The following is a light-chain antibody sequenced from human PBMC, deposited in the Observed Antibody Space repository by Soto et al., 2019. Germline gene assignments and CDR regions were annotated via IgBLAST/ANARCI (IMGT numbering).Light chain of an antibody. V-gene: IGLV2-14*01. CDR2: DVS. Sequence: QSALTQPASVSGSPGQSITISCTGTNSDVGGYNYVSWYQQHPGKAPKLMIYDVSNRPSGVSNRFSGSKSGNTASLTISGLQAEDDADYYCSSYTSSSTVVFGGGTKLTVL. CDR1: NSDVGGYNY. J-gene: IGLJ2*01. CDR3: SSYTSSSTVV.